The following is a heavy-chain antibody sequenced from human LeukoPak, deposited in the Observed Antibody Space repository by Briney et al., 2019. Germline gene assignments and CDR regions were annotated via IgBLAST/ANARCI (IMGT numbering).Heavy chain of an antibody. V-gene: IGHV4-4*07. Sequence: SETLSLTCTVSSGSISSYYWSWIRQPAGKGLEWIGRIHTSGSTNYNPSLKSRVTISVDTSRNQFSLKLTSVTAADTAVYYCARRSSGYEYLDYWGQGTLVTVSS. CDR3: ARRSSGYEYLDY. J-gene: IGHJ4*02. CDR1: SGSISSYY. D-gene: IGHD5-12*01. CDR2: IHTSGST.